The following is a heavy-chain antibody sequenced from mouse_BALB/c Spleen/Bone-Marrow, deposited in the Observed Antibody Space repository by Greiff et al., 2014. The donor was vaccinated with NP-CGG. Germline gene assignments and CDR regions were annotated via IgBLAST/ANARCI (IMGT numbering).Heavy chain of an antibody. CDR3: ARELVRGMDY. V-gene: IGHV1-54*01. CDR2: INPGSGGI. D-gene: IGHD1-1*01. J-gene: IGHJ4*01. CDR1: GYAFTNYW. Sequence: QVQLQQPGAELVRPGTSVKVSCKASGYAFTNYWIEWIKQRPGQGLEWIGVINPGSGGINYDEKFKGKATLTADKSSSTAYMQLSSLTSDDSAVYFCARELVRGMDYWGQGTSVTVSS.